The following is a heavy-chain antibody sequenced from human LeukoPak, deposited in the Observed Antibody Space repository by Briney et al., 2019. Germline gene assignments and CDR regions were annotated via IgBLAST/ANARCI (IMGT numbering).Heavy chain of an antibody. V-gene: IGHV1-69*05. CDR2: IIPIFGTA. D-gene: IGHD6-13*01. CDR1: GGTFSSYA. J-gene: IGHJ4*02. Sequence: AAVKVSCMACGGTFSSYAISWVRQAPGQGLEWMGGIIPIFGTANYAQKFQGGVTINTDEYTRTASVSLSGLRSECRAVCLLAIDSSSSYSFFDYCGQGTLVTVSS. CDR3: AIDSSSSYSFFDY.